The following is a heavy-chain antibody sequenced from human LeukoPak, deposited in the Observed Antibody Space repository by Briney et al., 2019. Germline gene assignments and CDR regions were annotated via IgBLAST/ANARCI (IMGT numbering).Heavy chain of an antibody. V-gene: IGHV4-59*08. D-gene: IGHD6-19*01. J-gene: IGHJ4*02. CDR3: ARHGYSSGWFDY. Sequence: SETLSLTCTVSGGSISHYYWSWIRQPPGKGLEWIGYIYYSGSTNYNSSLKSRVTISVDTSKNQFSLKRSSVTAADTAVYYCARHGYSSGWFDYWGQGTLVTVSS. CDR2: IYYSGST. CDR1: GGSISHYY.